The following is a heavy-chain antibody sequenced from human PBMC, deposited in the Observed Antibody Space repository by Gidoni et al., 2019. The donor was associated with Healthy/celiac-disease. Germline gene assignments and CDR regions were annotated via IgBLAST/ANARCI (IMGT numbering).Heavy chain of an antibody. D-gene: IGHD3-16*02. CDR2: ISAYNGNT. Sequence: SVKVSCKASGYTFTSYGISWVRQAPGQGLAWMGWISAYNGNTNYAQKLQGRVTMTTDTSTSTAYMELRSLRSDDTAVYYCARDYDYVWGSYRPPPFFDYWGQGTLVTVSS. CDR1: GYTFTSYG. CDR3: ARDYDYVWGSYRPPPFFDY. V-gene: IGHV1-18*01. J-gene: IGHJ4*02.